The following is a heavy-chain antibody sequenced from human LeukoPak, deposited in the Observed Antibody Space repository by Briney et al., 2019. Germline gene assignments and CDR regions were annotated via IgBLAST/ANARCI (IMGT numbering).Heavy chain of an antibody. J-gene: IGHJ5*02. CDR1: GFTFSSHW. Sequence: GGSLRLSCTASGFTFSSHWMSWVRQAPGKGLEWVANIKQDGSEKYYVDSVKGRFTISRDNGKNSLYLQMNGLRAEDTAVYYCAREVAARRLGSWFDPWGQGTLVIVSS. CDR3: AREVAARRLGSWFDP. V-gene: IGHV3-7*01. CDR2: IKQDGSEK. D-gene: IGHD6-6*01.